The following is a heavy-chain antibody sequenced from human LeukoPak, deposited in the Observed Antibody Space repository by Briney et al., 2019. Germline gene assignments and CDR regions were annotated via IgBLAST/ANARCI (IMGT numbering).Heavy chain of an antibody. J-gene: IGHJ4*02. Sequence: ASVKVSCKASGYTFTDSYIHWVRQAPGQGLEWMGWINPNSGGTNYAQKFQGRVTMTRDTSISTAYMALTRLRSDDTAVYYCARAVAGYQVPLDYWGQGTLVTVSS. V-gene: IGHV1-2*02. D-gene: IGHD2-2*01. CDR3: ARAVAGYQVPLDY. CDR2: INPNSGGT. CDR1: GYTFTDSY.